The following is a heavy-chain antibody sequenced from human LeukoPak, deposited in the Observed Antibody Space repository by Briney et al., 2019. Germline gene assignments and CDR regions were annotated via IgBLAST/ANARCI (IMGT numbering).Heavy chain of an antibody. V-gene: IGHV4-61*01. CDR2: IYYSEST. Sequence: PAETLSLTCTVSGGSVCSGSYYWSRIRQPPGKGLEWIGYIYYSESTDYYPSLRIPVTISVDPSKNQFYLKLSSVPAADTAVYYCARYNWNDADAFDIWGQGTMVTVSS. CDR1: GGSVCSGSYY. CDR3: ARYNWNDADAFDI. J-gene: IGHJ3*02. D-gene: IGHD1-1*01.